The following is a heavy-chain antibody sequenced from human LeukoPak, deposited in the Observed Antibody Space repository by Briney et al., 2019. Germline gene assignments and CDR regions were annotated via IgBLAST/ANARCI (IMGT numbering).Heavy chain of an antibody. J-gene: IGHJ1*01. CDR3: AKNSPKPAGTYFQH. Sequence: PGGSLRLSCAASGFAFSTHTMTWVRLAPAPGKGLELVSTITTSSATYYADSLKGRFTISRDNSKNTLYLQINSLRAEDTAVYYCAKNSPKPAGTYFQHCGQGTLVTVSS. CDR2: ITTSSAT. CDR1: GFAFSTHT. D-gene: IGHD2-2*01. V-gene: IGHV3-23*01.